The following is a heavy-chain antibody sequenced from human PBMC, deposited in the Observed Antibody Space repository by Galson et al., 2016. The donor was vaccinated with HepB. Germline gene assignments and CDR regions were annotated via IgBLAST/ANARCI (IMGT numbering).Heavy chain of an antibody. CDR1: GFTFSSDW. D-gene: IGHD2-8*02. CDR3: ASWWQPQASYFDY. V-gene: IGHV3-7*01. J-gene: IGHJ4*02. CDR2: IKQDGSEK. Sequence: SLRLSCAASGFTFSSDWMSWVRQAPGKGLEWVANIKQDGSEKYYVDSVKGRFTISRDNAKNSLYLQMNSLRADDTAVYYCASWWQPQASYFDYWGQGTLVTVSS.